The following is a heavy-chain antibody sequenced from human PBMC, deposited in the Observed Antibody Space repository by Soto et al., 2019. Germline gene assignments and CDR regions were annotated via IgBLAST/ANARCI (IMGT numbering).Heavy chain of an antibody. Sequence: PGGSLRLSCAASGFTFSSYAMSWARQAPGKGLEWVSAISGSGASTYYADSVKGRFTISRDNSKNTLYLQMNSLRAEDTAVYYCARYNYYDSSGYKGTIDAFDIWGQGTMVTVS. D-gene: IGHD3-22*01. CDR1: GFTFSSYA. CDR3: ARYNYYDSSGYKGTIDAFDI. CDR2: ISGSGAST. J-gene: IGHJ3*02. V-gene: IGHV3-23*01.